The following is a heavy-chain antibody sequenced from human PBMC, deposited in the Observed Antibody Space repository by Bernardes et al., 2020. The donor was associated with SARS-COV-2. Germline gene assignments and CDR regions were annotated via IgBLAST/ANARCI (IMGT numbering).Heavy chain of an antibody. Sequence: GGSLRLSCAASGLTFSDYYMNWIRQAPGKGLEWVSYISNGGGRYTNYADSVKGRFTISRDVAKNSLYLQMNSLRAEDTAVYYCARESRYSSSSFILDYWGQGTLVTVSS. CDR3: ARESRYSSSSFILDY. CDR2: ISNGGGRYT. J-gene: IGHJ4*02. CDR1: GLTFSDYY. D-gene: IGHD6-6*01. V-gene: IGHV3-11*06.